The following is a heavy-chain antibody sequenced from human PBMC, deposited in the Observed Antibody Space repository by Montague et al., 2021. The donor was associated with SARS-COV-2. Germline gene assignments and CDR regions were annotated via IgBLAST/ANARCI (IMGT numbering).Heavy chain of an antibody. J-gene: IGHJ6*03. D-gene: IGHD3-10*01. CDR2: IHHGGST. Sequence: SETLSLTCAVHGGSFSTYSWNWIRQPPGKGLEWIGEIHHGGSTNYNPPLKSRVTISADTSKNQFSLKLTSVAAADTAVYYCARLGDGVVPSPILGVGPYYSYCYMDVWGKGTTVTVSS. CDR1: GGSFSTYS. V-gene: IGHV4-34*01. CDR3: ARLGDGVVPSPILGVGPYYSYCYMDV.